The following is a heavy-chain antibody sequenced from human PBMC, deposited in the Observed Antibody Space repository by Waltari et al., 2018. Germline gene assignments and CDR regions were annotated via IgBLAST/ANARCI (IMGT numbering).Heavy chain of an antibody. V-gene: IGHV3-49*03. CDR2: IKSKDYGGTT. CDR3: TGRITMVRGVIRFDS. Sequence: EVQLVESGGGLVPPGRSLRLSCTASGSPFADGAMRWFRQAPGKGVEWVGYIKSKDYGGTTDYAASVKGRFTISRDDSQSVAYLQMNSLKTEDTAMYYCTGRITMVRGVIRFDSWGQGTLVTVSS. J-gene: IGHJ4*02. D-gene: IGHD3-10*01. CDR1: GSPFADGA.